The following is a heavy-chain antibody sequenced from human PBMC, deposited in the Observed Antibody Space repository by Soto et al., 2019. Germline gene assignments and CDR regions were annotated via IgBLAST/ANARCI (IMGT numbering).Heavy chain of an antibody. Sequence: ASVKVSCKASGYTFTGYYMHWVRQAPGQGLEWMGWINPNSGGTNYAQKFQGWVTMTRDTSISTAYMELSRLRSDDTAVYYCARELGTPPDRFDYWGQGTLVTVSS. D-gene: IGHD7-27*01. CDR3: ARELGTPPDRFDY. V-gene: IGHV1-2*04. CDR1: GYTFTGYY. J-gene: IGHJ4*02. CDR2: INPNSGGT.